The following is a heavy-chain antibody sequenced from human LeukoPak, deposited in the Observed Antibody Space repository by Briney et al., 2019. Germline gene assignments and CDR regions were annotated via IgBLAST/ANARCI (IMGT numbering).Heavy chain of an antibody. CDR3: AKDRLSKSGDLDYGMDV. D-gene: IGHD7-27*01. J-gene: IGHJ6*02. Sequence: GGSLRLSCSASGFTFSSYAMHWVRQAPGKGLEYVSAISSNGGSTYYADSVKGRFTISRDNSKNTLYLQMNSLRAEDTAVYYCAKDRLSKSGDLDYGMDVWGQGTTVTVSS. V-gene: IGHV3-64*04. CDR1: GFTFSSYA. CDR2: ISSNGGST.